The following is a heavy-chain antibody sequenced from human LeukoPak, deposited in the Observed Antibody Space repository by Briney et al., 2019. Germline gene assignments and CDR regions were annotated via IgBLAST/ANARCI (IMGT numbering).Heavy chain of an antibody. D-gene: IGHD1-7*01. J-gene: IGHJ4*02. V-gene: IGHV3-21*01. CDR2: ISSSSGYI. CDR3: ARAHNWKYGSFDF. CDR1: GFTFSSYS. Sequence: GGSLRLSCAASGFTFSSYSMNWVRQAPGKGLEWVSYISSSSGYIYYADSVKGRFTISRDNAKNSLYLQMNSLRAEDTAVYYCARAHNWKYGSFDFWGQGTLVTVSS.